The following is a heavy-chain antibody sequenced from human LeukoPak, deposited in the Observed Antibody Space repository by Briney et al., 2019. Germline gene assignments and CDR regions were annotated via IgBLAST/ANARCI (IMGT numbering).Heavy chain of an antibody. CDR3: AKDPREGSYYFDY. CDR2: IRYDGSNK. J-gene: IGHJ4*02. CDR1: GFTFSSYG. D-gene: IGHD1-26*01. V-gene: IGHV3-30*02. Sequence: GGSLRLSCAASGFTFSSYGMHWVRQAPGKGLEWVAFIRYDGSNKYYADSVKGRFTISRDNSKNTLYLQMNSLRAEDTAVYYCAKDPREGSYYFDYWGQGTLVTVSS.